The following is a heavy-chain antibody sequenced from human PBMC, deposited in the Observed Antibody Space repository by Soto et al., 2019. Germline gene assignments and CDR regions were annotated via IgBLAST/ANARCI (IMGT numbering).Heavy chain of an antibody. V-gene: IGHV1-18*01. CDR2: ISLYSDGT. CDR3: ARVVPGAEAWFGP. CDR1: GYTFSNYG. D-gene: IGHD2-2*01. J-gene: IGHJ5*02. Sequence: GASVKVSCKTSGYTFSNYGITWVRQAPGQPLEWLGWISLYSDGTNYAQTFQGRVSMTTDTSTTTAYMELRSLRSDDTAVYYCARVVPGAEAWFGPWGQGTLVTVSS.